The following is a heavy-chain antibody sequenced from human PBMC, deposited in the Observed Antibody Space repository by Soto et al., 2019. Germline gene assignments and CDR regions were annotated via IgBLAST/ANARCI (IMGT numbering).Heavy chain of an antibody. Sequence: GGSLRLSCAASGFTFSSYGMHWVRQAPGKGLEWVAVIWYDGSNKYYADSVKGRFTISRDNSKNTLYLQMNSLRAEDTAVYYCARDTAMVNYYYGMDVWGQGTTVTVSS. CDR1: GFTFSSYG. J-gene: IGHJ6*02. D-gene: IGHD5-18*01. V-gene: IGHV3-33*01. CDR2: IWYDGSNK. CDR3: ARDTAMVNYYYGMDV.